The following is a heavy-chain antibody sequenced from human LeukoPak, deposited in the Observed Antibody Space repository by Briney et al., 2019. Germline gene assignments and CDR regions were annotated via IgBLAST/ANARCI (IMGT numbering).Heavy chain of an antibody. V-gene: IGHV1-2*02. Sequence: ASVKVSCKTSGYTFTDYYIHWVRQAPGQGLEWMGWINPNSGETNSAQKFQGRVTMTGYTSISTAYMELRRVTSDDTAVYYCARDRDYSNTERGYDYQGPGTLVSVSS. CDR2: INPNSGET. CDR1: GYTFTDYY. CDR3: ARDRDYSNTERGYDY. D-gene: IGHD4-11*01. J-gene: IGHJ4*02.